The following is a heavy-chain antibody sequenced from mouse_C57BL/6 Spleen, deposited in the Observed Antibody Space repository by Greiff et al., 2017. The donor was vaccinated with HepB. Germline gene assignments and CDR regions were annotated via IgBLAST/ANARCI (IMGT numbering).Heavy chain of an antibody. CDR2: IDPETGGT. V-gene: IGHV1-15*01. Sequence: VQLQQSGAELVRPGASVTLSCKASGYTFTDYEMHWVKQTPVHGLEWIGAIDPETGGTAYNQKFKGKAILTADKSSSTAYMELRSLTSEDSAVYYCTRTYPAAYWGQGTLVTVSA. CDR3: TRTYPAAY. D-gene: IGHD5-1*01. CDR1: GYTFTDYE. J-gene: IGHJ3*01.